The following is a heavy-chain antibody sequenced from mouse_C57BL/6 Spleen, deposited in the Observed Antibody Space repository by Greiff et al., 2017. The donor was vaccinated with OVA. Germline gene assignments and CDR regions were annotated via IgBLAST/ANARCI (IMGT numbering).Heavy chain of an antibody. J-gene: IGHJ4*01. Sequence: QVQLKQPGAELVKPGASVKLSCKASGYTFTSYWMQWGKQRPGQGLEWIGEIDPSDSYTNYNQKFKGKATLTVDTSSSTAYMPLSSLTSEDSAVYYCAKGDAMDYWGQGTSVTVSS. V-gene: IGHV1-50*01. CDR3: AKGDAMDY. CDR2: IDPSDSYT. CDR1: GYTFTSYW.